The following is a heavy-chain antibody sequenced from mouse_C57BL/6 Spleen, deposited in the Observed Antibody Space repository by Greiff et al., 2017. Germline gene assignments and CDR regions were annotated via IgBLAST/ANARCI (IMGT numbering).Heavy chain of an antibody. CDR3: ARGDDGYSFAY. D-gene: IGHD2-3*01. CDR2: IYPGGGYT. V-gene: IGHV1-63*01. CDR1: GYTFTNYW. J-gene: IGHJ3*01. Sequence: QVQLKQSGAELVRPGTSVKMSCKASGYTFTNYWIGWAKQRPGHGLEWIGDIYPGGGYTNYNEKFKGKATLTADKSSSTAYMQFSSLTSEDSAIYYCARGDDGYSFAYWGQGTLVTVSA.